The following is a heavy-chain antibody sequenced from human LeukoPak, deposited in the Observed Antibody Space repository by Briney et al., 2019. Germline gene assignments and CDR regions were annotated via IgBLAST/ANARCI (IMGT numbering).Heavy chain of an antibody. CDR1: GFTFSSYS. V-gene: IGHV3-21*01. CDR2: ISSSSSYI. J-gene: IGHJ4*02. D-gene: IGHD4-17*01. Sequence: GGSLRLSCAASGFTFSSYSMNWVRQAPGKGLEWVSSISSSSSYIYYADSVKGRFTISRDNAKNSLYLQMNSLRAEDTAVYYCAKDGSRYGDLDYWGQGTLVTVSS. CDR3: AKDGSRYGDLDY.